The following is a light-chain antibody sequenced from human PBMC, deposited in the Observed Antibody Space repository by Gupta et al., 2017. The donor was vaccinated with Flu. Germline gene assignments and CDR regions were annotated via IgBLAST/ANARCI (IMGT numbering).Light chain of an antibody. CDR2: EVS. CDR3: SSYAGRNSWV. J-gene: IGLJ3*02. V-gene: IGLV2-8*01. Sequence: VSWYPQHPGQAPKVMIYEVSQRPSEVPDRFSGSTSGNTASLTVSGLQAEDEADYYCSSYAGRNSWVFGGGPKLTVL.